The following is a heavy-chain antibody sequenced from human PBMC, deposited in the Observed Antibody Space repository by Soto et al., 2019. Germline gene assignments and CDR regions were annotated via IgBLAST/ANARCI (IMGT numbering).Heavy chain of an antibody. V-gene: IGHV4-34*01. CDR1: GGSFSGYY. D-gene: IGHD2-15*01. CDR3: ARGRGYCSGGSCYGRNYYYYMDG. CDR2: INHSGST. J-gene: IGHJ6*03. Sequence: QVQLQQWGAGLLKPSETLSLTCAVYGGSFSGYYWSWIRQPPGKGLKWIGEINHSGSTNYNPSLKSRVTIAVGTSKNQFSLKLSSVTAADTAVYYGARGRGYCSGGSCYGRNYYYYMDGWGKGTTVTVSS.